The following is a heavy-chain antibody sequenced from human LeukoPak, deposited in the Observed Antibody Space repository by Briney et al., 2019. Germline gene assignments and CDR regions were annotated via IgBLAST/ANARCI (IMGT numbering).Heavy chain of an antibody. CDR2: IYYSGST. CDR3: ARGLYSSGWFTSVDAFDI. CDR1: GGSISSYY. D-gene: IGHD6-19*01. J-gene: IGHJ3*02. V-gene: IGHV4-59*12. Sequence: PSETLSLTCTVSGGSISSYYWSWIRQPPGKGLEWIGYIYYSGSTNYNPSLKSRVTISVDTSKNQFSLKLSSVTAADTAVYYCARGLYSSGWFTSVDAFDIWGQGTMVTVSS.